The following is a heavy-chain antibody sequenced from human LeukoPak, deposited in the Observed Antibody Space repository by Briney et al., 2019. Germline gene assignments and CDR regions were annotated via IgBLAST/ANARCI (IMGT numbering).Heavy chain of an antibody. CDR1: GGTFSSYT. V-gene: IGHV1-69*17. CDR2: IISIFGMA. Sequence: SVNVSCKASGGTFSSYTISWVRQAPGQGLEWMGRIISIFGMANYAQKFQGRVTSTADKSSSTDYMERSSLRSEDTAVYYCARDLENGDFDYWGQGTLVTVSS. D-gene: IGHD4-17*01. CDR3: ARDLENGDFDY. J-gene: IGHJ4*02.